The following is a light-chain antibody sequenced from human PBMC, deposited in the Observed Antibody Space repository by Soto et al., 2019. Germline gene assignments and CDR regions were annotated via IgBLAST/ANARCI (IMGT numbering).Light chain of an antibody. Sequence: EIVLTQFRGTLSLSPGERATLSCRASQSLTSSYLAWYQQKPGQAPRLHIYGASSRATGIPDRFSGSGSGTDFTLTISRLEPEDFAVYYCQHYESSPPSYTFGQGTKLEIK. CDR3: QHYESSPPSYT. V-gene: IGKV3-20*01. J-gene: IGKJ2*01. CDR2: GAS. CDR1: QSLTSSY.